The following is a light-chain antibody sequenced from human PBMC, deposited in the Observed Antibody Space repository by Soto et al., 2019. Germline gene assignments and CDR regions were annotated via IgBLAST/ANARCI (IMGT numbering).Light chain of an antibody. V-gene: IGKV3-15*01. CDR3: QQYNNWPT. Sequence: VLTQSPGTLSLSPGERATLSCRASQSVSSNLSWYQQKPVHAPSLLIYGASTRATGIPARFSGSGSGTEFTLTITSLLSEDIAVYFCQQYNNWPTFGQGTKVDIK. J-gene: IGKJ1*01. CDR1: QSVSSN. CDR2: GAS.